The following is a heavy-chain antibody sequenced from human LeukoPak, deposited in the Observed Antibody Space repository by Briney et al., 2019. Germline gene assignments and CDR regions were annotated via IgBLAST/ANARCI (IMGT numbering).Heavy chain of an antibody. CDR2: IYYSGST. Sequence: PSETLSLTCTVSGGSISSNYYWGWIRQPPGKGLEWIGIIYYSGSTYYNPSLKSRVTISVDTSKNQFSLKLSSVTAADTAVYYCASKINWGGVLWFDYWGQGTLVTVSS. J-gene: IGHJ4*02. V-gene: IGHV4-39*07. CDR1: GGSISSNYY. CDR3: ASKINWGGVLWFDY. D-gene: IGHD7-27*01.